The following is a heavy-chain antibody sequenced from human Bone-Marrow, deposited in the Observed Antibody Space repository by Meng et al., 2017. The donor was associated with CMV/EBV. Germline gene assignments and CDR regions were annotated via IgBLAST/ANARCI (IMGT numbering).Heavy chain of an antibody. CDR2: IYYSGST. V-gene: IGHV4-39*01. J-gene: IGHJ5*02. Sequence: SETLSLTCTVSGGSISSSSYYWGWIRQPPGKGLEWIGSIYYSGSTYYNPSLKSRVTISVDTSKNQFSLKLSSVTAADTAVYYCASLASYNWFDPWGQGTLVTSPQ. CDR3: ASLASYNWFDP. D-gene: IGHD3-3*02. CDR1: GGSISSSSYY.